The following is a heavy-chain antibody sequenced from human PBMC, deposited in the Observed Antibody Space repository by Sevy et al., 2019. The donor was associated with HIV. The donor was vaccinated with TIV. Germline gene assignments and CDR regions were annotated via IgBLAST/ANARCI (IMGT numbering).Heavy chain of an antibody. V-gene: IGHV3-21*01. CDR1: GFTFSSYS. CDR2: ISSSSYI. Sequence: GGSLRLSCAASGFTFSSYSMNWVRQAPGKGLEWVSSISSSSYIYYADSVKGRFTISRDNAKNSLYLQMNSLRAEDTAVYYCAKDRGLIAARPAWFDPWGQGTLVTVSS. CDR3: AKDRGLIAARPAWFDP. D-gene: IGHD6-6*01. J-gene: IGHJ5*02.